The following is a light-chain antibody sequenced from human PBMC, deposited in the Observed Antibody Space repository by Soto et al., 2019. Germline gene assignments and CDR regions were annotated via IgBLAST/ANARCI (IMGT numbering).Light chain of an antibody. CDR3: VSYTDTDTPV. CDR1: DTDVGQDKS. J-gene: IGLJ1*01. CDR2: GVT. Sequence: QSVLTQPASVSGSRGQSIIISCVGRDTDVGQDKSVSWYQQGPGQAPKLLIFGVTNRPSGVSKRFSGSRSGNTASLTISGLQPDDEGDYFCVSYTDTDTPVFGTGTKVTVL. V-gene: IGLV2-14*01.